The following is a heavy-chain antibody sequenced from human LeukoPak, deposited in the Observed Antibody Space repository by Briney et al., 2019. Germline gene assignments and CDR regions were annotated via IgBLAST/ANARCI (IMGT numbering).Heavy chain of an antibody. J-gene: IGHJ5*02. V-gene: IGHV1-8*03. CDR2: MNPNSGNT. D-gene: IGHD6-13*01. CDR3: ARHFSSWYLSPFDP. Sequence: ASVKVSCKASGYTFTSYDINWVRQATGQGLEWMGWMNPNSGNTGYAQKFQGRVTITRNTSISTAYMELSSLRSEDTAVYYCARHFSSWYLSPFDPWGQGTLVTVSS. CDR1: GYTFTSYD.